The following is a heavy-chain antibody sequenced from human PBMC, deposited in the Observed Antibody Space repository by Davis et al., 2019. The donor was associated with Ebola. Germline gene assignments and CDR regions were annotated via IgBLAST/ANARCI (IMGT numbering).Heavy chain of an antibody. CDR2: INSDGSST. J-gene: IGHJ6*02. D-gene: IGHD3-3*01. Sequence: GESLKISCAASGFTFSSYWMHWVRQAPGKGLVWVSRINSDGSSTSYADSVKGRFTISRDNAKNTLYLQMNSLRAEDTAVYYCARVLRFLEWLSHYYYYGMDVWGQGTTVTVSS. V-gene: IGHV3-74*01. CDR3: ARVLRFLEWLSHYYYYGMDV. CDR1: GFTFSSYW.